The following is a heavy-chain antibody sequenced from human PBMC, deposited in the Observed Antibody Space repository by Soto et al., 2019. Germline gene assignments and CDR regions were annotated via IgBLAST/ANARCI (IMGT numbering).Heavy chain of an antibody. J-gene: IGHJ6*02. CDR1: GFTFSNAW. V-gene: IGHV3-15*01. Sequence: TGGSLRLSCAASGFTFSNAWVSWVRQAPGKGMEWVGRIKSKTDGGTTDYAAPLKGSFTISRDDSKNTLYLQMNSLKTEDTAVYYCTTADPVSRFLAWFPHAAVTHYYGMDVWGQGTTVTVSS. D-gene: IGHD3-3*01. CDR2: IKSKTDGGTT. CDR3: TTADPVSRFLAWFPHAAVTHYYGMDV.